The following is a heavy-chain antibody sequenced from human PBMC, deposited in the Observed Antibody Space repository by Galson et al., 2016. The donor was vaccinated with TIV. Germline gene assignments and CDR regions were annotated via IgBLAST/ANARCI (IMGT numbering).Heavy chain of an antibody. J-gene: IGHJ4*02. CDR3: ADHDYNNFFAC. CDR2: IDWADDK. Sequence: PALVKPPQTLTLTCSFSGFSLTTGGMRVSWIRQPPGKALEWLARIDWADDKFYSTSLRTRLTISQDTSKNQVVLTMTNMDPVDTATYYCADHDYNNFFACWGQGALVSVSS. V-gene: IGHV2-70*04. CDR1: GFSLTTGGMR. D-gene: IGHD4-11*01.